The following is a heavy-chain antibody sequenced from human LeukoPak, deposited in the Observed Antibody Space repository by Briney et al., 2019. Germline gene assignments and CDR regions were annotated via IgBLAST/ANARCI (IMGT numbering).Heavy chain of an antibody. CDR1: GGSFSGYY. CDR3: ARYIPSSGWSPGFDY. CDR2: INHSGST. V-gene: IGHV4-34*01. Sequence: SETLSLTCAVYGGSFSGYYWSWIRQPPGKGLEWIGEINHSGSTNYNPSLKSRVTISVDTSKNQFSLKLSSVTAADTAVYYCARYIPSSGWSPGFDYWGQGTLVTVSS. D-gene: IGHD6-19*01. J-gene: IGHJ4*02.